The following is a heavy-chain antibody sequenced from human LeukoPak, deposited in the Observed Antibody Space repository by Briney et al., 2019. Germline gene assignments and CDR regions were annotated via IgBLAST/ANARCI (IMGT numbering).Heavy chain of an antibody. Sequence: SETLSLTCTVSGGFISSYYWSWIRQPPGKGLEGIGYIYYSGSTNYNPSLKSRVTISVDTSKNQFSLKLSSATAADTAVYYCARDGSYNAFDIWGQGTMVTVSS. CDR1: GGFISSYY. CDR2: IYYSGST. J-gene: IGHJ3*02. CDR3: ARDGSYNAFDI. D-gene: IGHD3-10*01. V-gene: IGHV4-59*01.